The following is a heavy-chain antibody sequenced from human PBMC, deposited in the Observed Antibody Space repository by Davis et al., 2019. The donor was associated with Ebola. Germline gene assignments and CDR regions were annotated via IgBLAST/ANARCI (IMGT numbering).Heavy chain of an antibody. J-gene: IGHJ4*02. CDR3: ARKRQGGEWHFDY. Sequence: AASVKVSCKASGGTFNNYVINWVRQAPGQGLQWMGGLIPIFGSATYAYRFQDRVTITADESTNTAYMELSRLASEDTAVYYCARKRQGGEWHFDYWGQGTLVTVSS. CDR1: GGTFNNYV. V-gene: IGHV1-69*13. CDR2: LIPIFGSA. D-gene: IGHD3-16*01.